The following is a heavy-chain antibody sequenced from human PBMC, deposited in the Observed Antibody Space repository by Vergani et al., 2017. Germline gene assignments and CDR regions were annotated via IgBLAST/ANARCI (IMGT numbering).Heavy chain of an antibody. CDR1: GGSISSSSYY. CDR3: ARAGLRGYYYYGMDV. V-gene: IGHV4-39*01. Sequence: QLQLQESGPGLVKPSETLSLTCTVSGGSISSSSYYWGWIRQPPGKGLEWIGSIYYSGSTYANPSLKSRVTISVDTSNNLFSLKLSSVTAADTAVYYCARAGLRGYYYYGMDVWGQGTTVTVSS. D-gene: IGHD5-12*01. J-gene: IGHJ6*02. CDR2: IYYSGST.